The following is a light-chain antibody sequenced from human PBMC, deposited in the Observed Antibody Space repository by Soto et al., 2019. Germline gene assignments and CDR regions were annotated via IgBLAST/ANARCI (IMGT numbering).Light chain of an antibody. CDR2: DAS. Sequence: EVVLTQSPATLSLSPGDRATLSCRASQSVSIDFAWYQQKPGQAPRLLIYDASNRATGIPARFSGSGSGTNLTLHIHSLEPEEFAVLLLPQRQHLGPGTKVDIK. J-gene: IGKJ3*01. CDR1: QSVSID. CDR3: PQRQH. V-gene: IGKV3-11*01.